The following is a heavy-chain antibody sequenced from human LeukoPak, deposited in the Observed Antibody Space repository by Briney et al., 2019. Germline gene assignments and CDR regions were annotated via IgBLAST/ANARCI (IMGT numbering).Heavy chain of an antibody. J-gene: IGHJ4*02. V-gene: IGHV3-21*01. D-gene: IGHD6-13*01. CDR3: ARILGAAAGTIDY. CDR2: ISSSSSYI. Sequence: GGSLRLSCAASGFTFSSYSMNWVRQAPEKGLEWVSSISSSSSYIYYADSVKGRFTISRDNAKNSLYLQMNSLRAEDTAVYYCARILGAAAGTIDYWGQGTLVTVSS. CDR1: GFTFSSYS.